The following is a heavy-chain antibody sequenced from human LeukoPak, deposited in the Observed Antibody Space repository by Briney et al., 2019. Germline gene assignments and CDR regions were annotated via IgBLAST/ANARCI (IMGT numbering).Heavy chain of an antibody. V-gene: IGHV4-39*01. CDR2: IFYSGST. D-gene: IGHD6-19*01. CDR1: GGSISSYY. CDR3: ARGRSDQRYSSGWSVIDY. Sequence: SETLSLTCTVSGGSISSYYWGWIRQPPGKGLEWIGSIFYSGSTYYNPSLKSRVTISVDTSKNQFSLKLSSVTAADTAVYYCARGRSDQRYSSGWSVIDYWGQGTLVTVSS. J-gene: IGHJ4*02.